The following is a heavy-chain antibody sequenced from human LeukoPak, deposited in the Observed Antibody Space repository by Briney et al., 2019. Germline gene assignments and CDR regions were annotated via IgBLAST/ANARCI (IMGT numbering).Heavy chain of an antibody. V-gene: IGHV3-23*01. CDR1: GFTSSFYA. CDR2: MSSSGDVT. D-gene: IGHD3-22*01. J-gene: IGHJ5*01. Sequence: GGSLRLSCAAPGFTSSFYAMSWLRQTPEKGLEWVASMSSSGDVTYYVASVKGRFTISRDNSRYTLYLQMNSLRVEDTAIYYCAKDRPNYHETNGHYYRRDGDSWGQGTLVTVSS. CDR3: AKDRPNYHETNGHYYRRDGDS.